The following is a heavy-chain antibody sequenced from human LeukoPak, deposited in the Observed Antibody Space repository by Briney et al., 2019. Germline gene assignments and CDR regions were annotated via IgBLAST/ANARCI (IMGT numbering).Heavy chain of an antibody. CDR1: GFTFSTYT. V-gene: IGHV3-21*01. CDR2: ISSSDSYI. Sequence: GGSLRLSCAASGFTFSTYTMNWVRQTPGKGLEWVSSISSSDSYIYYADSVKGRFTISRDNSKNTLYLQMNSLRAEDTAVYYCAKDHDYVWGSYHDHYYFDYWGQGTLVTVSS. D-gene: IGHD3-16*02. J-gene: IGHJ4*02. CDR3: AKDHDYVWGSYHDHYYFDY.